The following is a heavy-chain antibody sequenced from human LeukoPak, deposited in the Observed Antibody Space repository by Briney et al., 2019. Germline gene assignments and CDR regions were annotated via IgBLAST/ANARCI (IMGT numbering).Heavy chain of an antibody. CDR2: IYHSGST. CDR1: GCSISSGYY. D-gene: IGHD4-23*01. V-gene: IGHV4-38-2*02. J-gene: IGHJ4*02. Sequence: PSETLSLTCTVSGCSISSGYYWGWIRQPPGKGLEWIGSIYHSGSTYYNPSLKSRVTISVDTSKNQFSLKLSSVTAADTAVYYCARQLTTVVTPFDYWGQGTLVTVSS. CDR3: ARQLTTVVTPFDY.